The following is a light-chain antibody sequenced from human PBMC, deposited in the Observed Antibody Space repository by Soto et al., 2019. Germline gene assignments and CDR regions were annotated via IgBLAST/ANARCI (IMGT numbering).Light chain of an antibody. CDR1: QSVSSN. V-gene: IGKV3-15*01. Sequence: EIAMTQSPATLSVSPGERVTLSCRASQSVSSNLAWYQQKPGQAPRLLIYGASTRATGIPARFRGSGSGTEFTLTISSLQSEDFAVYYCQQCNNWPLTFGQGTKVEIK. CDR2: GAS. CDR3: QQCNNWPLT. J-gene: IGKJ1*01.